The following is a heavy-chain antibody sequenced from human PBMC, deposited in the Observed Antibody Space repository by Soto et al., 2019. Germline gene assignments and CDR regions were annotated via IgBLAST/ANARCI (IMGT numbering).Heavy chain of an antibody. CDR3: ARGELNTYYDFWSGPVDY. CDR1: GYTFTSYA. V-gene: IGHV1-3*01. Sequence: ASVKVSCKASGYTFTSYAMHWVRQAPGQRLEWMGWINAGNGNTKYSQKFQGRVTITRDTSASTAYMELSSLRSEGTAVYYCARGELNTYYDFWSGPVDYWGQGTLVTVSS. J-gene: IGHJ4*02. D-gene: IGHD3-3*01. CDR2: INAGNGNT.